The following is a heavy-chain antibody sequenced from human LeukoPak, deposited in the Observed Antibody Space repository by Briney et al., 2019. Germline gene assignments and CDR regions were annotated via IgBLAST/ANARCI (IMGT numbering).Heavy chain of an antibody. V-gene: IGHV1-18*01. J-gene: IGHJ4*02. CDR1: GYTLTSYG. Sequence: GASVKVSCKASGYTLTSYGISWVRQAPGQGLEWMGWISTHNGNTKYAQKVQGRVTMTTDTSTSTVYMELRNLRYDDTAVYYCARDLRGGSYYLDSWGQGTLVTVSS. D-gene: IGHD1-26*01. CDR2: ISTHNGNT. CDR3: ARDLRGGSYYLDS.